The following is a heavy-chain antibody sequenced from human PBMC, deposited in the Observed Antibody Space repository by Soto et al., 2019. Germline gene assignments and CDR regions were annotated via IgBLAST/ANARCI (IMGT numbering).Heavy chain of an antibody. D-gene: IGHD3-22*01. Sequence: ASVKVSCKVSGYTLTELSIHWVRPAPGKGLEWMVGFDPEGGETISAQNFQGRVTMTEDKSTYTAYMELSSLRSEDTAVYYCAVMTYYYDSSGYFPFGYWGQGTLVTVSS. J-gene: IGHJ4*02. CDR3: AVMTYYYDSSGYFPFGY. V-gene: IGHV1-24*01. CDR2: FDPEGGET. CDR1: GYTLTELS.